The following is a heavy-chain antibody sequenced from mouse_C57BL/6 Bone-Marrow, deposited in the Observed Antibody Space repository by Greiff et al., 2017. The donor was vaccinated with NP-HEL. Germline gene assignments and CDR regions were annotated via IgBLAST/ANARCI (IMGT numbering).Heavy chain of an antibody. Sequence: QVQLQQSGPGLVQPSQSLSITCTVSGFSLTSYGVHWVRQSPGKGLEWLGVIWSGGSTDYNAAFISRLSISKDNSKSQVFFKMNSLQADDTAIYYCARISSPFAYWGQGTLVTVSA. CDR3: ARISSPFAY. D-gene: IGHD1-1*01. J-gene: IGHJ3*01. CDR1: GFSLTSYG. CDR2: IWSGGST. V-gene: IGHV2-2*01.